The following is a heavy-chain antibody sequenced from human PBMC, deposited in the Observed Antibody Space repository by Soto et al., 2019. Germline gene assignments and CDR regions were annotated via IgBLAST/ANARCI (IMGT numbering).Heavy chain of an antibody. CDR1: GVSVSSGSKF. CDR3: TSWPVVRPLDD. J-gene: IGHJ4*02. V-gene: IGHV4-61*01. D-gene: IGHD6-6*01. Sequence: AGTLCLTCTVSGVSVSSGSKFWSWIRQRPGKGLEWSGCIYETERTNSNPALKSRVTISVNTSKSQFSLKLNSETAADTAVYYCTSWPVVRPLDDWGRGTLVTVSS. CDR2: IYETERT.